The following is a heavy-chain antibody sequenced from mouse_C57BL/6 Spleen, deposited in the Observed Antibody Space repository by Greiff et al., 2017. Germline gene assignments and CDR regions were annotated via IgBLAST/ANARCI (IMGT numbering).Heavy chain of an antibody. D-gene: IGHD1-1*01. CDR1: GYTFTSYW. J-gene: IGHJ2*01. V-gene: IGHV1-69*01. CDR3: ARSHYYGSSYEDY. CDR2: IDPSDSST. Sequence: HVQLQQPGAELVMPGASVKLSCKASGYTFTSYWMHWVKQRPGQGLEWIGEIDPSDSSTNYNQKFKGKSTLTVDKSSSTAYMQLSSLTSEDSAVYYCARSHYYGSSYEDYWGQGTTLTVSS.